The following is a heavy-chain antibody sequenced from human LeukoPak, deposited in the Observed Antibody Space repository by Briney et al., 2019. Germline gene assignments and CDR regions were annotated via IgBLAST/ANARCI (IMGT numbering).Heavy chain of an antibody. CDR2: IYYSGST. D-gene: IGHD6-13*01. V-gene: IGHV4-59*01. J-gene: IGHJ5*02. CDR1: GGSISSYY. CDR3: ARATLIAAAGNWFDP. Sequence: PSETLSLTCTVSGGSISSYYWSWIRQPPGKGLEWMGYIYYSGSTNYNPSLKSRVTISVDTSKNQFSLKLSSVTAADTAVYYCARATLIAAAGNWFDPWGQGTLVTVSS.